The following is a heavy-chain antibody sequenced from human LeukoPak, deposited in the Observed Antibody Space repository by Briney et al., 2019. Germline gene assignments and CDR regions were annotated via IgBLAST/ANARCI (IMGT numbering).Heavy chain of an antibody. V-gene: IGHV3-23*01. CDR3: ARSWMGDAFDI. D-gene: IGHD1-26*01. Sequence: GGSLRLSCAASGFTFSSYAMSWVRQAPGKGLEWVSAISGSGARIYYADSVKGRFTISRDNAKNSLYLQMNSLRAEDTAVYYCARSWMGDAFDIWGQGTMVTVSS. CDR2: ISGSGARI. J-gene: IGHJ3*02. CDR1: GFTFSSYA.